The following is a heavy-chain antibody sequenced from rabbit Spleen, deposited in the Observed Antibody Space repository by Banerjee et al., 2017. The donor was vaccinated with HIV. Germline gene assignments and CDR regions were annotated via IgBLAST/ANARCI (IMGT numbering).Heavy chain of an antibody. CDR1: GFSFNSGYD. CDR2: AYAGSSGST. J-gene: IGHJ4*01. Sequence: QSLEESGGGLVKPGASLTLTCKASGFSFNSGYDMCWVRQAPGKGLEWVACAYAGSSGSTYSATWAKGRFTISKTSSTTVTLQMTSLTAADTATYLCARDLVAVIGWNFSLWGQGTLVTVS. V-gene: IGHV1S40*01. CDR3: ARDLVAVIGWNFSL. D-gene: IGHD1-1*01.